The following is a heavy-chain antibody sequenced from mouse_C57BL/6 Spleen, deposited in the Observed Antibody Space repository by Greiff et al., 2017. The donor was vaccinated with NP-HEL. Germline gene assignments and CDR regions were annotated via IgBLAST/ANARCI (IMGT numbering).Heavy chain of an antibody. V-gene: IGHV1-58*01. CDR2: IYIGNGYT. CDR3: ARSAYYYGSSWVYAMDY. Sequence: VQLKESGAELVRPGSSVKMSCKTSGYTFTSYGINWVKQRPGQGLEWIGYIYIGNGYTEYNEKFKGKATLTSDTSSSTAYMQLSSLTSEDSAIYFCARSAYYYGSSWVYAMDYWGQGTSVTVSS. J-gene: IGHJ4*01. D-gene: IGHD1-1*01. CDR1: GYTFTSYG.